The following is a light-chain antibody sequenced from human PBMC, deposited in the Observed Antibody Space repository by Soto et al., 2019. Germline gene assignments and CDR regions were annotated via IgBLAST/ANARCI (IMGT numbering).Light chain of an antibody. CDR3: QSYDSSLSASV. Sequence: QSVLTQPPSVSGAPGQRVTISCTGSRSNIGAGYHVHWYQQLPGTAPKLLIYGNSNRSSGVPDRFSGSKSGTSASLAITGLQAEDEADYYCQSYDSSLSASVFGGGTKLTVL. V-gene: IGLV1-40*01. J-gene: IGLJ3*02. CDR2: GNS. CDR1: RSNIGAGYH.